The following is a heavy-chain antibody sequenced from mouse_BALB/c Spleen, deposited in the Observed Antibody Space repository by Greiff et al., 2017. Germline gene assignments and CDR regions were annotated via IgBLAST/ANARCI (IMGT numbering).Heavy chain of an antibody. CDR3: ARLHYYGYAMDY. V-gene: IGHV3-2*02. Sequence: VQLKQSGPGLVKPSQSLSLTCTVTGYSITSDYAWNWIRQFPGNKLEWMGYISYSGSTSYNPSLKSRISITRDTSKNQFFLQLNSVTTEDTATYYCARLHYYGYAMDYWGQGTSVTVSS. CDR2: ISYSGST. J-gene: IGHJ4*01. CDR1: GYSITSDYA. D-gene: IGHD1-2*01.